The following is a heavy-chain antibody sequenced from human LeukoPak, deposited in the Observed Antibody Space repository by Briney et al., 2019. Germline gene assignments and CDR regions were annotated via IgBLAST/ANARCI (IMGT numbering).Heavy chain of an antibody. D-gene: IGHD2-2*02. V-gene: IGHV1-8*01. Sequence: ASVKVSCKASGYTFTSYDINWVRQATGQGLEWMGWMNPNSGNTGYAQKFQGRVTMTRNTSISTAYMELSGLRSEDTAVYYCARGGRYCSSTSCYTQPRDFDYWGQGTLVTVSS. J-gene: IGHJ4*02. CDR1: GYTFTSYD. CDR3: ARGGRYCSSTSCYTQPRDFDY. CDR2: MNPNSGNT.